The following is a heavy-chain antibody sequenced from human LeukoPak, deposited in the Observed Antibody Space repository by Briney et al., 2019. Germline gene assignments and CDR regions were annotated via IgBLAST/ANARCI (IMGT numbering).Heavy chain of an antibody. D-gene: IGHD5-12*01. CDR2: MNPNSGNT. J-gene: IGHJ6*03. V-gene: IGHV1-8*03. Sequence: ASVTVSCKASGYTFTSYDINWVRQAPGQGLEWMGWMNPNSGNTGYAQKFQGRVTITRNTSISTAYMELSSLRSEDTAVYYCARGQGYVSYYYYYMDVWGKGTTVTVSS. CDR3: ARGQGYVSYYYYYMDV. CDR1: GYTFTSYD.